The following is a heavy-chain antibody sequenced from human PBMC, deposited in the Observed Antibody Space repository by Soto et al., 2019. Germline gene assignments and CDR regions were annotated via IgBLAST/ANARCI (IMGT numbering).Heavy chain of an antibody. Sequence: ASVKVSCKASGYDFTDHYIHWVRQAPGQRLEWMGIISPDGGSTRYSQKFQARITITRDTSTSTVYMELSSLRSEDTAVYYCARDQGYSSSWGYYYGMDVWGQGTTVTVSS. J-gene: IGHJ6*02. CDR2: ISPDGGST. V-gene: IGHV1-46*01. CDR3: ARDQGYSSSWGYYYGMDV. CDR1: GYDFTDHY. D-gene: IGHD6-13*01.